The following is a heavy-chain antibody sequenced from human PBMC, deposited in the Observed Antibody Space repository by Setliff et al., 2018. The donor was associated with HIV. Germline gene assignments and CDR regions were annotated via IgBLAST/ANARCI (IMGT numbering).Heavy chain of an antibody. CDR1: GGSISSGDYY. J-gene: IGHJ6*03. V-gene: IGHV4-30-4*08. Sequence: PSETLSLTCTVSGGSISSGDYYWNWIRQYPGKGLEWIGYIYYSGSTYYNPSLKSRVTISVDTSKNQFSLKLSSVTAADTAVYYCARVGFGTLTYYYYYYYMDVWGKGTTVTVSS. D-gene: IGHD3-10*01. CDR3: ARVGFGTLTYYYYYYYMDV. CDR2: IYYSGST.